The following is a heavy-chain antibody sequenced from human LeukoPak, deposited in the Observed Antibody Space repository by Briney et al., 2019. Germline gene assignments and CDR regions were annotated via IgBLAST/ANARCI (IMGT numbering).Heavy chain of an antibody. CDR3: ARREPREGPNFDP. J-gene: IGHJ5*01. Sequence: SETLSLTCTVSGGSVSSGSYYWSWIRQPPGKGLEWIGYIYYSGSTNYNPSLKSRVTISVDTSKNQFSLKLSSVTAADTAVYYCARREPREGPNFDPRGQGTLVTVSS. CDR1: GGSVSSGSYY. V-gene: IGHV4-61*01. D-gene: IGHD1-26*01. CDR2: IYYSGST.